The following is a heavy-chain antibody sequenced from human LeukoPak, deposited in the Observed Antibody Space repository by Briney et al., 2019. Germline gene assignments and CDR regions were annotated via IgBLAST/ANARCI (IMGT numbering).Heavy chain of an antibody. D-gene: IGHD3-3*01. V-gene: IGHV1-18*01. CDR3: ARDSETQIFGVVIRYYYYMDV. Sequence: GASVKVSCKASGYTFTSYGISWVRQAPGQGLEWMGWISAYNGNTNYAQKLQGRVTMTTDTSTSTAYMELRSLRSDDTAVYYCARDSETQIFGVVIRYYYYMDVWGKGTTVTVSS. J-gene: IGHJ6*03. CDR2: ISAYNGNT. CDR1: GYTFTSYG.